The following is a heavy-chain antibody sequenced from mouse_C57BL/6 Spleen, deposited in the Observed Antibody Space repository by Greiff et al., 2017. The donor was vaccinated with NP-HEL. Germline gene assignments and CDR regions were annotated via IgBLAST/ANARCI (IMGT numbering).Heavy chain of an antibody. CDR2: IYPRSGNT. Sequence: QVQLQQSGAELARPGASVKLSCKASGYTFTSYGISWVKQRTGQGLEWIGEIYPRSGNTYYNEKFKGKATLTADKSSSTAYMELRSLTSEDSAVYFCASWGFYGNYGLFAMDYWGQGTSVTVSS. V-gene: IGHV1-81*01. CDR1: GYTFTSYG. D-gene: IGHD2-1*01. CDR3: ASWGFYGNYGLFAMDY. J-gene: IGHJ4*01.